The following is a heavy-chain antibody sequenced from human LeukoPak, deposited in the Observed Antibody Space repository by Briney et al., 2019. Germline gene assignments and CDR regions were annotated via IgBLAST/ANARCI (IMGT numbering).Heavy chain of an antibody. J-gene: IGHJ3*02. V-gene: IGHV3-30*18. CDR2: ISYDGSNK. D-gene: IGHD2-2*03. CDR1: GFTFSSYG. Sequence: GGSLRLSCAASGFTFSSYGMHWVRQAPGKGLEWVAVISYDGSNKYYAGSVKGRFAISRDNSKNTLYLQMNSLRAEDTAVYYCAKDGYCSSTSCSDAFEIWGQGTMVTVSS. CDR3: AKDGYCSSTSCSDAFEI.